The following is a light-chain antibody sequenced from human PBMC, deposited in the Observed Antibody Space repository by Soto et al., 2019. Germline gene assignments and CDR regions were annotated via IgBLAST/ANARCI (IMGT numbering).Light chain of an antibody. J-gene: IGKJ5*01. CDR1: QSVSSY. CDR3: QQRRNWPPIT. Sequence: EIVLTQSPATLSLSPGERATLSCRASQSVSSYLAWYQQKPGQAPRLLIYDASNRATGIPARFSGSGSGTDFTLTISILEPEDFAVYYCQQRRNWPPITFGQGTRLEIK. CDR2: DAS. V-gene: IGKV3-11*01.